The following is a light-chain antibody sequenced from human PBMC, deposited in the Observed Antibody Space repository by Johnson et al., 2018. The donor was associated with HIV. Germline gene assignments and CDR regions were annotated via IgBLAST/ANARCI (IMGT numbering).Light chain of an antibody. CDR3: GVWDASLGPHYV. CDR2: ENN. J-gene: IGLJ1*01. V-gene: IGLV1-51*02. CDR1: SSDMGNYA. Sequence: QSVLTQPPSVSAAPGQKVTISCSGSSSDMGNYAVSWYQQLPGTAPTLLIYENNKRPSGIPDRFSGSKSGTSATLGITGLQTGDEADYYCGVWDASLGPHYVFGTGTTITVL.